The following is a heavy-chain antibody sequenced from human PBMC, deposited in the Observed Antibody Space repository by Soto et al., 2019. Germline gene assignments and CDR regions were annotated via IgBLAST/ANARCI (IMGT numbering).Heavy chain of an antibody. CDR1: GFTFSDYY. D-gene: IGHD3-10*01. CDR2: ISSSVSTI. J-gene: IGHJ6*02. V-gene: IGHV3-11*01. CDR3: ARLGSGSHDSLAV. Sequence: QVQLVESGGGLVKPVGSLRLSCAASGFTFSDYYRSWIRQAPGKGLEWVSYISSSVSTIYYADSVKGRFTTSRDNAQTSLYLHMNSLRAADTAVYDCARLGSGSHDSLAVLGQVPTVTVSS.